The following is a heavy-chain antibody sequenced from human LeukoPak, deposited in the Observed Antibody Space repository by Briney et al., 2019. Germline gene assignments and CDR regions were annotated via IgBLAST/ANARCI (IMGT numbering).Heavy chain of an antibody. CDR2: IWYDGSNK. CDR3: AKDMGPYSYALDY. CDR1: GFTFCSYG. D-gene: IGHD5-18*01. Sequence: GGSLRLSCAASGFTFCSYGMHWVRQAPGKGLEWVAVIWYDGSNKYYADSVKGRFTISRDNSKNTLYLQMNSLRAEDTAVYYCAKDMGPYSYALDYWGQGTLVTVSS. V-gene: IGHV3-33*06. J-gene: IGHJ4*02.